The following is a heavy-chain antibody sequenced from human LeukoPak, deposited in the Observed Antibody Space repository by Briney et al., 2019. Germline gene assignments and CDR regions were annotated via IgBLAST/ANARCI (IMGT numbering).Heavy chain of an antibody. J-gene: IGHJ4*02. CDR1: GFTFDDYA. D-gene: IGHD2-21*02. CDR3: AKGGDSAFDY. CDR2: ISWNSGSI. Sequence: GGSLRLSCAASGFTFDDYAMHWVRQAPGKDLEWVSGISWNSGSIGYADSVKGRFTISRDNAKNSLYLQMNSLRAEDTALYYCAKGGDSAFDYWGQGTLVTVSS. V-gene: IGHV3-9*01.